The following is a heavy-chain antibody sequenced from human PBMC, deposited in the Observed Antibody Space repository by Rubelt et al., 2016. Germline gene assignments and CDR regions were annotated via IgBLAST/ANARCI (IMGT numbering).Heavy chain of an antibody. Sequence: QVTLRESGPALVRPTQTLTLTCTFSGFSLSDDGMCVSWIRQPPGKALEWLARIDWDDDEYFAASLKTSLTISKDTSKNQVVLTMTNMDPVDTATDYCARSPLTSVITGAFDYWGQGILVTVSS. CDR3: ARSPLTSVITGAFDY. V-gene: IGHV2-70*15. D-gene: IGHD4-23*01. CDR2: IDWDDDE. CDR1: GFSLSDDGMC. J-gene: IGHJ4*02.